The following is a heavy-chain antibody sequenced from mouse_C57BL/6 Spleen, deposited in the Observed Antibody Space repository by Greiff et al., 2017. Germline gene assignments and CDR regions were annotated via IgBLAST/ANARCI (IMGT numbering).Heavy chain of an antibody. D-gene: IGHD1-1*01. Sequence: EVQLVESGGGLVKPGGSLKLSCAASGFTFSDYGMHWVRQAPEKGLEWVAYISSGSSTIYYADTVKGRFTISRDNAKNTLFLQMTSLRSEDTAMYYCARSYYGSSYGAMDYWGQGTSVTVSS. CDR3: ARSYYGSSYGAMDY. CDR2: ISSGSSTI. J-gene: IGHJ4*01. CDR1: GFTFSDYG. V-gene: IGHV5-17*01.